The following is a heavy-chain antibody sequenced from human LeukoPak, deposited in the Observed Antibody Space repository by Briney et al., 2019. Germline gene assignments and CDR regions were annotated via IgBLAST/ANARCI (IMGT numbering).Heavy chain of an antibody. D-gene: IGHD2-2*01. J-gene: IGHJ5*02. CDR2: IYTSGST. V-gene: IGHV4-4*07. Sequence: SETLSLTCTVSGGFISSYYWSWIRQPAGKGLEWIGRIYTSGSTNYNPSLKSRVTMSVDTSKNQFSLKLSSVTAADTAVYYCARESWVYCSSTSCSWFDPWGQGTLVTVSS. CDR1: GGFISSYY. CDR3: ARESWVYCSSTSCSWFDP.